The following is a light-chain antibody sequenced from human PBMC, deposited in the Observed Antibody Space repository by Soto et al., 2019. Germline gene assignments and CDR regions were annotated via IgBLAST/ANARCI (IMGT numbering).Light chain of an antibody. CDR3: QQYTNYPVA. CDR1: QSISSW. Sequence: DIQMTQSPSTLSASVGDRVTITCRASQSISSWLAWYQQKPGKAPKLLIYKASTLESGVPSRFSGSGSGTEFTLTLSSLKPDDFATYYCQQYTNYPVAFGPVTKVD. J-gene: IGKJ3*01. CDR2: KAS. V-gene: IGKV1-5*03.